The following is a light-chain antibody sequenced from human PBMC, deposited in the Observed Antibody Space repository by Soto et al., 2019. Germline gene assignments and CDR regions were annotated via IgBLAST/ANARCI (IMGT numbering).Light chain of an antibody. CDR3: SSYGGSNHVV. Sequence: SALTQPPSASGSPGQSVTISCTGTSSDVGGYNYVSWYQQHPGKAPKLIIYEVSKRPSGVPDHFSGSKSGNTASLTVSGLQADDEADYYCSSYGGSNHVVFGGGTKLTVL. CDR1: SSDVGGYNY. V-gene: IGLV2-8*01. CDR2: EVS. J-gene: IGLJ2*01.